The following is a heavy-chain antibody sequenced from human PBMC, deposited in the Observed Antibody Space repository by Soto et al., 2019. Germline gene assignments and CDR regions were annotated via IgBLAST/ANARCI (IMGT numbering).Heavy chain of an antibody. J-gene: IGHJ6*02. CDR3: AGGVLAYYYYGMDV. D-gene: IGHD2-21*01. CDR2: IYSSSGT. CDR1: GFTLSNY. V-gene: IGHV3-66*01. Sequence: GGSLRLSCAAAGFTLSNYMSWVGQAPGKGLEWFSVIYSSSGTYYADSVKGRFTISRDNSKNTLYLQMNSLRDEDTAVYYCAGGVLAYYYYGMDVWGQGTTVTVSS.